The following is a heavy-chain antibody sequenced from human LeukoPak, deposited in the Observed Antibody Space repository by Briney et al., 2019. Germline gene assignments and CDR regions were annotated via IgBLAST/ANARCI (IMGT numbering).Heavy chain of an antibody. V-gene: IGHV3-74*01. Sequence: PGGSLRLSCAASGFTFSSYWMHWVRQAPGKGLMWVSRINSDGSRTTYADSVRGRFTISRDNAKSTLYLQMNSLRAEDTAVYYCARRYSSSWWHLDYWGQGTLVTVSS. CDR3: ARRYSSSWWHLDY. CDR2: INSDGSRT. D-gene: IGHD6-13*01. CDR1: GFTFSSYW. J-gene: IGHJ4*02.